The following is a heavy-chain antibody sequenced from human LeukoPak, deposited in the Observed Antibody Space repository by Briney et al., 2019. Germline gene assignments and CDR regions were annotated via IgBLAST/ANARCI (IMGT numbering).Heavy chain of an antibody. CDR3: ARDPVTGNWFDP. CDR1: SGSISSYY. V-gene: IGHV4-4*07. CDR2: IYTSGST. J-gene: IGHJ5*02. Sequence: PSETLSLTCTVSSGSISSYYWSWIRQPAGKGLEWIGRIYTSGSTNYNPSLKSRVTISVDKSKNQFSLKLSSVTAADTAVYYCARDPVTGNWFDPWGQGTLVTVSS. D-gene: IGHD3-10*01.